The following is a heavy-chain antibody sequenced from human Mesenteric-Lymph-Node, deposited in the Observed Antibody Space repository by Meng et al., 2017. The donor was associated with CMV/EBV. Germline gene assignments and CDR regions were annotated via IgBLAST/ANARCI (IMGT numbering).Heavy chain of an antibody. J-gene: IGHJ4*02. D-gene: IGHD3-10*01. Sequence: GGSLRLSCAASGFTFSSYSMNWVRQAPGKGLEWVSSISSSSSYIYYADSVKGRFTISRDNAKNSLYLQMNSLRAEDTAVYYCARRGGAGSGPKEPDCWGQGTPVTVSS. V-gene: IGHV3-21*01. CDR3: ARRGGAGSGPKEPDC. CDR2: ISSSSSYI. CDR1: GFTFSSYS.